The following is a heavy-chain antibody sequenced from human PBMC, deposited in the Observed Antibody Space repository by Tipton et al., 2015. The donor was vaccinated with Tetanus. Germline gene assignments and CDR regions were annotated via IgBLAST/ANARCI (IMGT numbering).Heavy chain of an antibody. V-gene: IGHV4-30-2*01. CDR3: VRGRGLGAYSFGFEY. CDR2: IYQTDST. CDR1: GGLITTGGYS. D-gene: IGHD5-12*01. Sequence: LRLSCTVSGGLITTGGYSWGWIRQPPGRGLEWLGYIYQTDSTYYNPSVRSRLTLSLQRSKNQVSLKLISVTAADTAVYYCVRGRGLGAYSFGFEYWGQGALVTVSS. J-gene: IGHJ4*02.